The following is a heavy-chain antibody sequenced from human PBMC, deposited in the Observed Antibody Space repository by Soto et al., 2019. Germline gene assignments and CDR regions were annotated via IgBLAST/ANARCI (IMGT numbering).Heavy chain of an antibody. CDR1: GFTFSSYA. J-gene: IGHJ6*02. CDR2: ISYDGSNK. Sequence: PGGSLRLSCAASGFTFSSYAMHWVRQAPGKGLEWVAVISYDGSNKYYADSVKGRFTISRDNSKNTLYLQMNSLRAEDTAVYYCARDGDSYSSYYYYGMDVWGQGTTVTVSS. CDR3: ARDGDSYSSYYYYGMDV. V-gene: IGHV3-30-3*01. D-gene: IGHD5-18*01.